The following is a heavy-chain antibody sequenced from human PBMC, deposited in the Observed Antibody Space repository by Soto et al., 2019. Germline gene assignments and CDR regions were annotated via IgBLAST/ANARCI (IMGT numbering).Heavy chain of an antibody. V-gene: IGHV1-18*01. J-gene: IGHJ5*02. CDR1: GYTCTSYG. Sequence: QVQLVQSGAEVKKPGASVKVSCKASGYTCTSYGISWVRQAPGQGLEWMGWISTYNGNKHYAQKLQGRVTMTTDTSPSTAFMELSSLRSDDTAVYYCASVLGTMMKVDSGWFDPWGKGTLVTVSS. D-gene: IGHD3-22*01. CDR2: ISTYNGNK. CDR3: ASVLGTMMKVDSGWFDP.